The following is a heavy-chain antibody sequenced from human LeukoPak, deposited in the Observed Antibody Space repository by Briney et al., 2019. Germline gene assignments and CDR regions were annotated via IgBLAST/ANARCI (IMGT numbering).Heavy chain of an antibody. V-gene: IGHV1-18*01. J-gene: IGHJ5*02. D-gene: IGHD3-3*01. CDR2: ISAYNGNT. CDR1: GYTFTSYG. Sequence: ASVKVSCKASGYTFTSYGISWVRQAPGQGLEWMGWISAYNGNTNYAQKLQGRVTMTTDTSTSTAYMELRSLRSDDTAVYYCARDVRFLEWLPSDNWFDPWGKGTLVTVSS. CDR3: ARDVRFLEWLPSDNWFDP.